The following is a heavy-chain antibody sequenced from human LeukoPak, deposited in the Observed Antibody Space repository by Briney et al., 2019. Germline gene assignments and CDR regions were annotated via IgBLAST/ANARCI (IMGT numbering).Heavy chain of an antibody. CDR2: IYSGGST. CDR1: GFTVSSNH. J-gene: IGHJ3*02. Sequence: PGGSLRLSCAASGFTVSSNHMSWVRQAPGKGLEWVSVIYSGGSTYYADSVKGRFTISRDNSKNTLYLQMNSLRAEDTAVYYCAREAAPDAFDIWGQGTMVTVSS. D-gene: IGHD6-6*01. CDR3: AREAAPDAFDI. V-gene: IGHV3-53*01.